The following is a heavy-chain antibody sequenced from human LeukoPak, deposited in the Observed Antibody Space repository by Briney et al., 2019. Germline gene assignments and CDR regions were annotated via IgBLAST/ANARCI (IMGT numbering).Heavy chain of an antibody. Sequence: GGSLRLSCAASGFTFSNYEMNWVRQAPGKGLEWVSYISSSGSTIYYADSVKGRFTISRDNAKNSLYLQMNNLRAEDTAVYYCARAFYDFLTGYPAYFDYWGQGTLVTVSS. CDR1: GFTFSNYE. CDR2: ISSSGSTI. V-gene: IGHV3-48*03. CDR3: ARAFYDFLTGYPAYFDY. J-gene: IGHJ4*02. D-gene: IGHD3-9*01.